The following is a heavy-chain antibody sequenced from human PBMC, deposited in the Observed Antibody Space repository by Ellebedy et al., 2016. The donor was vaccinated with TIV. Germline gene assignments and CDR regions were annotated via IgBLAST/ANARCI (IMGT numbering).Heavy chain of an antibody. V-gene: IGHV5-10-1*01. CDR3: ARVYYGSGSDH. D-gene: IGHD3-10*01. Sequence: GESLKISCMASGYTFTKYWINWVRQMPGKGLEWMGRIHPSDSYAYYSPSFQGHVTISVDNSLSIAYLQWSSLKASDTAIYYCARVYYGSGSDHWGQGALVTVSS. J-gene: IGHJ4*02. CDR2: IHPSDSYA. CDR1: GYTFTKYW.